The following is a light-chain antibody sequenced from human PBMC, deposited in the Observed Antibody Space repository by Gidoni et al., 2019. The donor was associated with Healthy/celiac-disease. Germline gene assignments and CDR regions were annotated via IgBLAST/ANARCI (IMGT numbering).Light chain of an antibody. Sequence: EIVMTQSPATLSVFPGERATFPCRGSQSVSSNLAWYQQKPGQAPRLLIYGASTRATGIPARFSGSGSGTEFTLTISSLQSEDFAVYYCQQYNNWPPRYTFGQGTKLEIK. CDR2: GAS. V-gene: IGKV3-15*01. CDR1: QSVSSN. J-gene: IGKJ2*01. CDR3: QQYNNWPPRYT.